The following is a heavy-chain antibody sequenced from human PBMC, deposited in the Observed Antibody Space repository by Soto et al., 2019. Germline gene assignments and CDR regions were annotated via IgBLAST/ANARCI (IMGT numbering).Heavy chain of an antibody. J-gene: IGHJ6*02. CDR2: ITTHNGDT. V-gene: IGHV1-18*01. Sequence: GETKNSKAIYWVRQAPGQGPEWMGWITTHNGDTKYGQNFQGRVTMTTDTSTNTAYMELRSLRYDDTAVYYCARDRIRHVYYYGTAFRGHGTTVTVSS. CDR1: GETKNSKA. CDR3: ARDRIRHVYYYGTAF.